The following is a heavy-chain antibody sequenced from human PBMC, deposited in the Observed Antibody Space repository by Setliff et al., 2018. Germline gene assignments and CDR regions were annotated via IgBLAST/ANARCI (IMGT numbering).Heavy chain of an antibody. Sequence: SVKVSCKASGGTFSSYAISWVRQAPGQGLEWMGGIIPILGIANYAQKFQGRVTITADKSTSTAYMELSSLRSEDTAVYYCARTYYDILTGYYSSPGYFDYWGQGTLGTVSS. D-gene: IGHD3-9*01. CDR3: ARTYYDILTGYYSSPGYFDY. CDR1: GGTFSSYA. CDR2: IIPILGIA. J-gene: IGHJ4*02. V-gene: IGHV1-69*10.